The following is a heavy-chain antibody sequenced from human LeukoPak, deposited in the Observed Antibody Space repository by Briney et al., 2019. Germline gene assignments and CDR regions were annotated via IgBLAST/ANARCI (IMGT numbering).Heavy chain of an antibody. V-gene: IGHV4-4*02. CDR3: ARVSSVAGYYFDY. J-gene: IGHJ4*02. Sequence: SGTLSLTCAVSGGSISSSNWWSWVRQPPGKGLEWIGEIYHSGSTNYNPSLKSRVTISVDKSKNQFSLKLSSATAADTAVYYCARVSSVAGYYFDYWGQGTLVTVSS. CDR1: GGSISSSNW. D-gene: IGHD6-19*01. CDR2: IYHSGST.